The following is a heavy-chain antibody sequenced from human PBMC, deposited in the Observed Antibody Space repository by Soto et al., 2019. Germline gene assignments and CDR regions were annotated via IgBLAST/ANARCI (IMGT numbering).Heavy chain of an antibody. V-gene: IGHV1-69*01. CDR3: ARYRYYDSSGYYYYYDGMDV. CDR1: GGTFSSYA. CDR2: IIPIFGTA. J-gene: IGHJ6*02. D-gene: IGHD3-22*01. Sequence: QVQLVQSGAEVKKPGSSVKVSCKASGGTFSSYAISWVRQAPGQGLEWMGGIIPIFGTANYAQKFQGRVTITADETTSTAYMELSSLRSEDTAVYYCARYRYYDSSGYYYYYDGMDVWGQGTTVTVSS.